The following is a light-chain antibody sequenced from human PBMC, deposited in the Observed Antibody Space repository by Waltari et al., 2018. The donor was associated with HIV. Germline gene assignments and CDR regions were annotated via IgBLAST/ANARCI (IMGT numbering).Light chain of an antibody. V-gene: IGLV2-8*01. Sequence: QSALTQPPSASGSPGQSVTISCTGTSSDIGAYNYVSCYQQHPGKAPKLMIYEVNKRPSGVPDRFSGAKSGNVASLTVSGLQDDDEADFYCSSYAGSDNRVVFGGGTKLTVL. J-gene: IGLJ2*01. CDR3: SSYAGSDNRVV. CDR1: SSDIGAYNY. CDR2: EVN.